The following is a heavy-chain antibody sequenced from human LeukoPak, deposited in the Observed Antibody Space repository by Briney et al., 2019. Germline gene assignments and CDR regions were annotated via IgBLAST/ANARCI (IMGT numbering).Heavy chain of an antibody. V-gene: IGHV4-38-2*02. D-gene: IGHD6-6*01. CDR1: GYSISSGYY. Sequence: SETLSLTCTASGYSISSGYYWSWIRQPPGKGLEWIGSIYHSGSTYYNPSLKSRVTISVDTSKNQFSLKLSSVTAADTAVYYCASHIEYSSSPGYWGQGTLVTVSS. CDR2: IYHSGST. CDR3: ASHIEYSSSPGY. J-gene: IGHJ4*02.